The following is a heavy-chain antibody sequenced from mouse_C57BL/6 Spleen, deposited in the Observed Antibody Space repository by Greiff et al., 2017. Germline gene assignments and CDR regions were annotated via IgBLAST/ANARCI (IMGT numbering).Heavy chain of an antibody. CDR2: IYPRDGST. CDR1: GYTFTDHT. J-gene: IGHJ4*01. V-gene: IGHV1-78*01. D-gene: IGHD1-1*01. Sequence: QVQLQQSDAELVTPGASVKISCKVSGYTFTDHTIHWMKQRPEQGLEWIGYIYPRDGSTKYNEKFKGKATFTADKSSSTAYMQLNSLTSEDSAVYFCARDYYGSSLYYYAMDYWGQGTSVTVSS. CDR3: ARDYYGSSLYYYAMDY.